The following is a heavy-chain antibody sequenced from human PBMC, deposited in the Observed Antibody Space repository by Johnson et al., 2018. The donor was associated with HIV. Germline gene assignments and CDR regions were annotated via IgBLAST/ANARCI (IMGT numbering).Heavy chain of an antibody. CDR1: GFTFNDYA. D-gene: IGHD5-12*01. CDR3: ARLRGYSGYDSFDI. V-gene: IGHV3-9*01. J-gene: IGHJ3*02. CDR2: ISWNSGNL. Sequence: VQLVESGGGVVQPGRSLRLSCAASGFTFNDYAMHWVRQGPGKGLEWVSGISWNSGNLGYADSGQGRFTISRDNAKNSLYLQMNSLRAEDTALYYCARLRGYSGYDSFDIWGQGTMVTVSS.